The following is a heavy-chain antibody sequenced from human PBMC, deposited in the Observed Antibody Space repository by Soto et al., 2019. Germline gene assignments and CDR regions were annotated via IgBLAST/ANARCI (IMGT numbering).Heavy chain of an antibody. D-gene: IGHD3-9*01. CDR1: GYTFTSYG. CDR2: ISAYNGNT. CDR3: ASQAPYYDILTGYYPRPDAFDI. J-gene: IGHJ3*02. Sequence: ASVKVSCKASGYTFTSYGISWVRQSPGQGLEWMGLISAYNGNTSYAQKFQGRVTMTRDTSTSTVYMELSSLRSEDTAVYYCASQAPYYDILTGYYPRPDAFDIWGQATMVTVSS. V-gene: IGHV1-18*01.